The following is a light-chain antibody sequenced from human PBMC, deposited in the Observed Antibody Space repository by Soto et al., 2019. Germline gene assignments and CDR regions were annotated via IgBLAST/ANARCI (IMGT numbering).Light chain of an antibody. CDR3: QQYNDWPPRYT. Sequence: EIVMTQSPATLSVSPGEGVSLSCRASQSVSSNVAWYQQKLGQAPRLLMLAASTRATGIPARFSGSGSGIEFTLTISSLQSEDFAVYYCQQYNDWPPRYTFGQGTKLEIK. V-gene: IGKV3-15*01. CDR1: QSVSSN. J-gene: IGKJ2*01. CDR2: AAS.